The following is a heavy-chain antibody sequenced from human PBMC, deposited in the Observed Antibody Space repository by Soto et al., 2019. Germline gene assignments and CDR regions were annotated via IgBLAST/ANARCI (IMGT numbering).Heavy chain of an antibody. Sequence: GGSVRLSCAASGFTFSTYPMTWVRQAPGKGLEWVSSIHGSGETTYYAESVKGRFIISRDNSKNTLYLQMDSLRVDDTAVYFCARRSSGSYYADFDVSGPVTAVTVSS. V-gene: IGHV3-23*01. D-gene: IGHD1-26*01. CDR2: IHGSGETT. J-gene: IGHJ3*01. CDR3: ARRSSGSYYADFDV. CDR1: GFTFSTYP.